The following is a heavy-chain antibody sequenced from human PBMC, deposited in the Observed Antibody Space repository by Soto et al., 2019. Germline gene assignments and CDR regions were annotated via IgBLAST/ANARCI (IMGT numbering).Heavy chain of an antibody. Sequence: QVQLVQSGAEVKKPGASVKVSCKASGYTFTSYGISWVRQAPGQGLEWMGWISAYNGDTNCPDTFQGRVTMNTDTTTSTAYMELRSLRSDDTAVYYCARDRGYYDSSRYVGRALDIWGQGTMVTVSS. CDR1: GYTFTSYG. D-gene: IGHD3-22*01. J-gene: IGHJ3*02. CDR2: ISAYNGDT. CDR3: ARDRGYYDSSRYVGRALDI. V-gene: IGHV1-18*01.